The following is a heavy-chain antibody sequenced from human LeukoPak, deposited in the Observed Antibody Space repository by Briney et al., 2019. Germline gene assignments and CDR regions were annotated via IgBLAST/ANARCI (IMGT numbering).Heavy chain of an antibody. CDR1: GFTFSSYA. V-gene: IGHV3-23*01. CDR2: ISGSGGST. D-gene: IGHD2-2*01. CDR3: AKDPGCSSTSCVSYYGMDV. J-gene: IGHJ6*02. Sequence: GGSLRLSCAASGFTFSSYAMSWGRQAPGKGLEWVSAISGSGGSTYYADSVKGRFTISRDNSKNTLYLQMNSLRAEDTAVYYCAKDPGCSSTSCVSYYGMDVWGQGTTVTVSS.